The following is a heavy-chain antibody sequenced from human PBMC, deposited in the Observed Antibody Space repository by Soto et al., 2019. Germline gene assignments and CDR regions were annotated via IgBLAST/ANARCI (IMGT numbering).Heavy chain of an antibody. CDR2: IYYSGST. V-gene: IGHV4-59*08. CDR1: GGSISSYY. D-gene: IGHD2-2*01. Sequence: QVQLQESGPGLVKPSETLSLTCTVSGGSISSYYWSWIRQPPGKGLEWIGYIYYSGSTNYNPSLTPPATLPAATPTTPFPLTPPSVTAADPAVYYFATLYAVSSADYLRQATLVTVSS. J-gene: IGHJ4*02. CDR3: ATLYAVSSADY.